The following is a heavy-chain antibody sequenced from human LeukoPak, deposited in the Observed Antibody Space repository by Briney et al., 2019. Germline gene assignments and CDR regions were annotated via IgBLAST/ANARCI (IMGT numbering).Heavy chain of an antibody. Sequence: GGSLRLSCAASGFTFSSYSMNWVRQAPGKGLEWVSSISSSSSDIYYADSVKGRFTISRDNAKNSLYLQMNSLRAEDTAVYYCARDRVSYYDILTRAYYYYYGMDVWGKGTTVTVSS. CDR2: ISSSSSDI. J-gene: IGHJ6*04. D-gene: IGHD3-9*01. CDR3: ARDRVSYYDILTRAYYYYYGMDV. V-gene: IGHV3-21*01. CDR1: GFTFSSYS.